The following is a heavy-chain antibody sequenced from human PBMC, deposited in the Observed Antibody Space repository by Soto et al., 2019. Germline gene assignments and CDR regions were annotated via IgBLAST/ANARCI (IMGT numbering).Heavy chain of an antibody. D-gene: IGHD3-3*01. CDR1: GGSISSGGYY. CDR3: ARAEKATIFGVPPPASGMDV. CDR2: IYYSGST. Sequence: QVQLQESGPGLVKPSQTLSLTCTVSGGSISSGGYYWSWIRQHPGKGLEWIGYIYYSGSTYYNPSLKRRVTISVDTSKNQFSLKLSSVTAADTAVYYCARAEKATIFGVPPPASGMDVWGQGTTVTVSS. J-gene: IGHJ6*02. V-gene: IGHV4-31*03.